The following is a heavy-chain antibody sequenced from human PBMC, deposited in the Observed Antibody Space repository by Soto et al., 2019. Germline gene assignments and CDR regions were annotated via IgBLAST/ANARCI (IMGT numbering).Heavy chain of an antibody. Sequence: GGSLRLSCAASGFTFSSYAMHWVRQAPGKGLEWVAVISYDGSNKYYADSVKGRFTISRGNSKNTLYLQMNSLRAEDTAVYYCAREHYNYCSGGSCYPGYYYYGMDVWGQGTTVTVSS. CDR2: ISYDGSNK. CDR1: GFTFSSYA. V-gene: IGHV3-30-3*01. J-gene: IGHJ6*02. D-gene: IGHD2-15*01. CDR3: AREHYNYCSGGSCYPGYYYYGMDV.